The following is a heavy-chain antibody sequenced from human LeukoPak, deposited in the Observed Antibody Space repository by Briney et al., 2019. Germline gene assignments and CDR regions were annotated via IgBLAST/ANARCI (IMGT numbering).Heavy chain of an antibody. CDR2: INHSGST. V-gene: IGHV4-34*01. CDR1: GGSFSGYY. CDR3: AKSNGYGLVDI. D-gene: IGHD3-10*01. Sequence: SETLSLTCAVYGGSFSGYYWSWIRQPPGKGLEWIGEINHSGSTNYNPSLKSRVTISVDTSKNQFSLKLASVTAADTAVYYCAKSNGYGLVDIWGQGTMVTVSS. J-gene: IGHJ3*02.